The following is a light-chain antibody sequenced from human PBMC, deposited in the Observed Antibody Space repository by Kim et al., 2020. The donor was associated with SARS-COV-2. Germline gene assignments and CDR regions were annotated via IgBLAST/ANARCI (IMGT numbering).Light chain of an antibody. Sequence: GQSITISCTGTSSDIGGHNHVSWYQQHPGKAPKLMIYEVIKRPSGISNRFSGSKSGNTASLTISGLQAEDEADYYCSSYTSSSTKVFGGGTQLTVL. V-gene: IGLV2-14*01. CDR3: SSYTSSSTKV. CDR2: EVI. CDR1: SSDIGGHNH. J-gene: IGLJ3*02.